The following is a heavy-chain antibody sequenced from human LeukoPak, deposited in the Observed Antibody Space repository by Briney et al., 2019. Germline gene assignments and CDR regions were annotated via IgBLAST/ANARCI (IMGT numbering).Heavy chain of an antibody. J-gene: IGHJ3*02. CDR1: GGSISSSSYY. D-gene: IGHD1-7*01. CDR3: ARDPPLGHNWNYAHAFDI. Sequence: PSETLSLTCTVSGGSISSSSYYWSWIRQPAGKGLEWIGRIYTSGSTNYNPSLKSRVTMSVDTSKNQFSLKLSSVTAADTAVYYCARDPPLGHNWNYAHAFDIWGQGTMVTVSS. V-gene: IGHV4-61*02. CDR2: IYTSGST.